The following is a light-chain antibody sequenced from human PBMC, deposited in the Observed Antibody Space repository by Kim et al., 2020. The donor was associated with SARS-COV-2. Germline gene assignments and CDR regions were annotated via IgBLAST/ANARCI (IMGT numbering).Light chain of an antibody. V-gene: IGKV1-39*01. CDR1: QSIYNY. CDR2: ATS. CDR3: QQSYRTPRT. Sequence: DIQMTQSPSSLSASVGDRVTITCRTSQSIYNYLNWYHQKPGKAPKLLIYATSRLQSGVTSRFSGSGSGTDFTLTISSLQPEDFATYYCQQSYRTPRTFGQGTK. J-gene: IGKJ2*01.